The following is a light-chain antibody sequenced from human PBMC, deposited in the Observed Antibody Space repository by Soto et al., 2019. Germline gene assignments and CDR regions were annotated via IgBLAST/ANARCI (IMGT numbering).Light chain of an antibody. CDR1: SSNVGSYKL. Sequence: SVLTPPASVSGSPGQSITISCTGTSSNVGSYKLVSWYQQHPGKAPKLMIFEVNKRPSGVSNRFSGSKSGNTASLTISGLKVEDEADYYCCSSGGSPTEVFGHRTKVTVL. CDR3: CSSGGSPTEV. V-gene: IGLV2-23*02. CDR2: EVN. J-gene: IGLJ1*01.